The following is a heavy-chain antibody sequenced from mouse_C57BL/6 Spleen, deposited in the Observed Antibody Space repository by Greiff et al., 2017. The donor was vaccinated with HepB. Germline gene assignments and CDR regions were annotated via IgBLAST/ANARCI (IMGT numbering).Heavy chain of an antibody. D-gene: IGHD1-1*01. CDR2: ISYDGSN. Sequence: VQLKESGPGLVKPSQSLSLTCSVTGYSITSGYYWNWIRQFPGNKLEWMGYISYDGSNNYNPSLKNRISITRDTSKNQFFLKLNSVTTEDTATYYCARDLIPAITPEGYFDVWGTGTTVTVSS. V-gene: IGHV3-6*01. CDR3: ARDLIPAITPEGYFDV. J-gene: IGHJ1*03. CDR1: GYSITSGYY.